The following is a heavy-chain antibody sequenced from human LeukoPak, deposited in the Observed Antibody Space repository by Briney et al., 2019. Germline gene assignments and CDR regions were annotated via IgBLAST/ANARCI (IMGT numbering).Heavy chain of an antibody. CDR3: ARGSDFFDY. Sequence: SQTLSLTCAVSGGSISSADFYWSWIRQHPGKGLEWIGFIYYSGSAYYNPSLKSRGSISIDTSKNQFSLTLNSVTAADTAVYYCARGSDFFDYWGQGTLVTVSS. J-gene: IGHJ4*02. CDR2: IYYSGSA. V-gene: IGHV4-31*11. CDR1: GGSISSADFY.